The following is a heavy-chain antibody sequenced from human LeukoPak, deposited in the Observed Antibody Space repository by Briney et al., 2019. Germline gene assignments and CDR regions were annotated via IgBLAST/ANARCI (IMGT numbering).Heavy chain of an antibody. CDR2: IKPDGSDQ. CDR3: ARENFQY. V-gene: IGHV3-7*04. Sequence: GGSPRLSCAASGFTFSSYWMNWVRQAPGKGLEWVANIKPDGSDQYYVDSVKGRFTISRDNAKNSLYLQMNSLRAEDTAVYYCARENFQYWAQGTLVTVSS. CDR1: GFTFSSYW. J-gene: IGHJ4*02.